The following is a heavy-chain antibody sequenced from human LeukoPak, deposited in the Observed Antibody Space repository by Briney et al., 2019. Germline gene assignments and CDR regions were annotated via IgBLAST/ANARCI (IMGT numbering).Heavy chain of an antibody. D-gene: IGHD2-21*02. V-gene: IGHV4-4*07. J-gene: IGHJ2*01. CDR3: ARGTATDWYFGL. CDR1: GGSISSYY. CDR2: IYTSGST. Sequence: SETLSLTCTVSGGSISSYYWSWLRQPAGKGLEWIGRIYTSGSTSYSPSLKSRVIISVDTSKNQFSLKLSSVTAADTAVYYCARGTATDWYFGLWGRGTLVTVSS.